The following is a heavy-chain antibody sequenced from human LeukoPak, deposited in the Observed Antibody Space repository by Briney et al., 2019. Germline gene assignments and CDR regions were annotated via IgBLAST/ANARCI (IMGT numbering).Heavy chain of an antibody. CDR2: ISAYNGNT. CDR1: GYTFTSFG. Sequence: GASVKVSCKASGYTFTSFGISWVRQAPGQGLEWMGWISAYNGNTNYAQKLQGRVTMTTDTSTSTAYTEIRSLRSDDTAVYYCTRDLGVDTTMIFFDYWGQGSLVTVSS. V-gene: IGHV1-18*01. D-gene: IGHD5-18*01. CDR3: TRDLGVDTTMIFFDY. J-gene: IGHJ4*02.